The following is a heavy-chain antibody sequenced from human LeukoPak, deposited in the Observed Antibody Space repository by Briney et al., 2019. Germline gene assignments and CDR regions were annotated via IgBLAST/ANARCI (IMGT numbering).Heavy chain of an antibody. D-gene: IGHD6-19*01. J-gene: IGHJ4*01. V-gene: IGHV6-1*01. Sequence: SQTLSLTCAISGDSVSSNSAAWNWIRQSPSRGLEWLGRTYYRSKWYNYYAVSVKSRITINTDTSKNQFYLQLNSVTPEDTAVYYCARVSGSGSLGWDYWGQGTLVTVSS. CDR2: TYYRSKWYN. CDR1: GDSVSSNSAA. CDR3: ARVSGSGSLGWDY.